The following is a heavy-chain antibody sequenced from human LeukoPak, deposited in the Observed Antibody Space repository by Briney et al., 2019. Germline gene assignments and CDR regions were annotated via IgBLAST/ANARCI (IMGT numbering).Heavy chain of an antibody. D-gene: IGHD1-1*01. V-gene: IGHV1-8*01. CDR3: ARDTPHGGTTDY. Sequence: ASVKVSCKASGYTFTSYDINWVRQATGQGLEWMGWMNPNSGNTGYAQKFQGRVTMTRNTSISTAYMELSSLRSEDTAVYYCARDTPHGGTTDYWGQGTLVTVSS. J-gene: IGHJ4*02. CDR1: GYTFTSYD. CDR2: MNPNSGNT.